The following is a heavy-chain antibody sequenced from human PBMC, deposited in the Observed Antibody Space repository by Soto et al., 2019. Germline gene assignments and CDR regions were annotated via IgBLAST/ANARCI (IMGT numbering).Heavy chain of an antibody. V-gene: IGHV3-33*01. D-gene: IGHD3-3*01. CDR1: GFTFSSYG. J-gene: IGHJ5*02. CDR3: ARDQDDFWSGRRHGKNWFDP. CDR2: IWYDGSNK. Sequence: PGGSLRLSCAASGFTFSSYGMHWVRQAPGKGLEWVEVIWYDGSNKYYADSVKGRFTISRDNSKNTLFLQMNSLRAEDTAVYYCARDQDDFWSGRRHGKNWFDPWGQGTLVTVSS.